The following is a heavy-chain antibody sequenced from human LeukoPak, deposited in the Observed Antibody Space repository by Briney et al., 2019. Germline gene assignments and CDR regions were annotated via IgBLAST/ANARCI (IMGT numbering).Heavy chain of an antibody. D-gene: IGHD6-19*01. CDR2: ISYDGSNK. J-gene: IGHJ4*02. CDR3: AKGGRSSGLGFDY. CDR1: GFTFRSYG. Sequence: PGGPLRLSCAASGFTFRSYGMHWVRKAPGKGLQWVAVISYDGSNKYYADSVKGRFTISRDNSKNTLYLQMNLRPEDTAVYYCAKGGRSSGLGFDYWGQGTLVTVSS. V-gene: IGHV3-30*18.